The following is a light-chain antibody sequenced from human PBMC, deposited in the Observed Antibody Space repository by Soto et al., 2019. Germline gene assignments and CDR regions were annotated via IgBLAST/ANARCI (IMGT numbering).Light chain of an antibody. CDR1: QSISDS. J-gene: IGKJ1*01. V-gene: IGKV1-5*01. Sequence: DIQMTQSPSTLSTSIGDRVTITCRASQSISDSLAWYQQKPGKAPFLLISDASNLERGVPSRFSGSGSGTEFTLTISSMQPDDFATYYCQQYNNLWTFGQGTKVDIK. CDR3: QQYNNLWT. CDR2: DAS.